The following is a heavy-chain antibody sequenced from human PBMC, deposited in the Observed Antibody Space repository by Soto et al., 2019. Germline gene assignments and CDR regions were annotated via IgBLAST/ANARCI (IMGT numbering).Heavy chain of an antibody. CDR1: GDSISNLDYF. V-gene: IGHV4-30-4*01. Sequence: SETLALTCSVSGDSISNLDYFWAWIRQPPGQALEYIGYIYKSATTYYNPSFESRVAISVDTSKSQFSLNVTSVTAADTAVYFCARGRYCLTGRCFPNWFDSWGQGALVTVSS. CDR2: IYKSATT. D-gene: IGHD7-27*01. J-gene: IGHJ5*01. CDR3: ARGRYCLTGRCFPNWFDS.